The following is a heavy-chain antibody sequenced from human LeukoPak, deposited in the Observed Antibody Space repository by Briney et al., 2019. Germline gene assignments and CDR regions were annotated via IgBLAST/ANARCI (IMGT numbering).Heavy chain of an antibody. Sequence: GASVKVSCKASGGTFSSYAISWVRQAPGQGLEWMGWISAYNGNTNYAQKLQGRVTMTTDTSTSTAYMELRSLRSDDTAVYYCARDSWVPDGVRGVTYYYYGMDVWGQGTTVTVSS. CDR1: GGTFSSYA. D-gene: IGHD3-10*01. V-gene: IGHV1-18*01. CDR3: ARDSWVPDGVRGVTYYYYGMDV. J-gene: IGHJ6*02. CDR2: ISAYNGNT.